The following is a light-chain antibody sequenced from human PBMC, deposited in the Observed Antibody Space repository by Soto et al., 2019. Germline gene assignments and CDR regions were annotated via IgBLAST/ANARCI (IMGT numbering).Light chain of an antibody. Sequence: QSVLTQPPSVSGAPGQRVTISCTGSSSNIGAGYDVHWYQQLPGTAPKLLIYVNTNRPSGVPDRFSASKSGTAASLAITGLQAEDEADYYRQSYDSSLSDYVFGSGTKLTVL. V-gene: IGLV1-40*01. CDR1: SSNIGAGYD. CDR3: QSYDSSLSDYV. J-gene: IGLJ1*01. CDR2: VNT.